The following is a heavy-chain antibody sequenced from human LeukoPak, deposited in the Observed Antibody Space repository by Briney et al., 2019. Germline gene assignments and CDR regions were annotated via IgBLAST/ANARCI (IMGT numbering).Heavy chain of an antibody. CDR1: GGTFSSYA. Sequence: SVKVSCKASGGTFSSYAISWVRQAPGQGPEWMGRIIPTFGTANYAQKFQGRVTITTDESTSTAYMELSSLRSEDTAVYYCARGRSGYEQSYYYYYMDVWGKGTTVTVSS. J-gene: IGHJ6*03. D-gene: IGHD5-12*01. V-gene: IGHV1-69*05. CDR2: IIPTFGTA. CDR3: ARGRSGYEQSYYYYYMDV.